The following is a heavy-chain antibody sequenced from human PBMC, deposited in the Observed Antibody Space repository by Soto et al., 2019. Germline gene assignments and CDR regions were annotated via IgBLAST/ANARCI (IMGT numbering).Heavy chain of an antibody. CDR2: ISAYNGNT. CDR3: ARGTYYDSLTRYYYDY. Sequence: ASVEVSCKASGYTFTSYGISWVRPAPGQGLEWMGWISAYNGNTNYAQKLQGRVTMTTDKSTRTADKELRSLRPEGPAAYSCARGTYYDSLTRYYYDYCRRRPLVTVSS. CDR1: GYTFTSYG. V-gene: IGHV1-18*04. J-gene: IGHJ4*02. D-gene: IGHD3-9*01.